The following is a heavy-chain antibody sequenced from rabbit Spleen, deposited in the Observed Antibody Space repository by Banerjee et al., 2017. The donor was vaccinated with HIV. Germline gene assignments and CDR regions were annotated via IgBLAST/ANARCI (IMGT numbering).Heavy chain of an antibody. CDR3: VRDLGYDDYSLKGYFNL. V-gene: IGHV1S47*01. CDR2: IDPIFGRT. Sequence: QEQLVESGGGLVQPGGSLKLSCKASGFDFSNYGVSWGRRTPGKGLEWIGYIDPIFGRTYYASWVDGRFSISSHNAQNTLYLQLSILTAADTASYCCVRDLGYDDYSLKGYFNLWGPGTLVTVS. J-gene: IGHJ4*01. D-gene: IGHD2-1*01. CDR1: GFDFSNYG.